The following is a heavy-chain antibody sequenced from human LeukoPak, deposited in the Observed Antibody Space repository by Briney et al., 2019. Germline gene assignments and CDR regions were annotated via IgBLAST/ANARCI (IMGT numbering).Heavy chain of an antibody. J-gene: IGHJ5*02. CDR3: ARSTRSWFDP. D-gene: IGHD3-10*01. CDR2: VYSGGST. Sequence: PSETLSLTCTVSGGSISSYYWSWIRQPPGKGLEWIGYVYSGGSTNYNPSLKNRVAISVDTSNNCFSLKLSSVTAADTAIYYCARSTRSWFDPWGQGTLVTVSS. CDR1: GGSISSYY. V-gene: IGHV4-59*01.